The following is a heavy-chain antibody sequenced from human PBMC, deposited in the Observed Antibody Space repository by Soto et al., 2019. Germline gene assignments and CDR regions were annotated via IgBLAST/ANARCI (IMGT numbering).Heavy chain of an antibody. CDR3: ARDRYGENPPGFFDY. J-gene: IGHJ4*02. CDR2: ISHFDGDT. Sequence: VQMVQSGAEVRKPGASVKVSCKTSGYTFTNYGVSWVRQAPGQGLEWLGWISHFDGDTKYAQRVQGRATLTTDKTATAIMELRSLRPDDTAVYFCARDRYGENPPGFFDYWGQGTLVTVSS. D-gene: IGHD4-17*01. V-gene: IGHV1-18*01. CDR1: GYTFTNYG.